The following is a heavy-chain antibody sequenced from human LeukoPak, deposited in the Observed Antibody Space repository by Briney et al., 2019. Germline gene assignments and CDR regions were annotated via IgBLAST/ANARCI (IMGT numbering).Heavy chain of an antibody. CDR3: ARDLDSSSWYDY. J-gene: IGHJ4*02. V-gene: IGHV1-18*01. CDR1: GYTFTTYG. Sequence: ASVNVSCKTSGYTFTTYGISWVRQAPGQGLEWMGWSSAYNGNTKYAQNLQGRVTMTTDTSTNTAYLELRSLRSDDTAVYYCARDLDSSSWYDYWGQGTLVTVSS. CDR2: SSAYNGNT. D-gene: IGHD6-13*01.